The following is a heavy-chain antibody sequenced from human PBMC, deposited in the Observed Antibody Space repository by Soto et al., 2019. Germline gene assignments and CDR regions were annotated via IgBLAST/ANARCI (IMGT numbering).Heavy chain of an antibody. V-gene: IGHV3-30*18. J-gene: IGHJ4*02. CDR2: ISYDGSNK. CDR3: AKAPGGNSDCNYY. CDR1: GFTFSSYG. D-gene: IGHD2-21*02. Sequence: QVQLVESGGGVVQPGRSLRLSCAASGFTFSSYGMHWVRQAPGKGLEWVAVISYDGSNKYYADSVKGRFTISRDNSKNTLYLQMNSLRAEDTAVYYCAKAPGGNSDCNYYWGQETLVTVSS.